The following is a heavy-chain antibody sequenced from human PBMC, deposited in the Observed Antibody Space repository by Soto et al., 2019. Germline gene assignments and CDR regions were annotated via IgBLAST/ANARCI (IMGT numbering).Heavy chain of an antibody. CDR1: GFTFSSYW. V-gene: IGHV3-7*01. CDR3: ARVRGYDILTGYYTGGKRFDY. D-gene: IGHD3-9*01. CDR2: IKQVGSEK. J-gene: IGHJ4*02. Sequence: EVQLVESGGGLVQPGGSLRLSCAASGFTFSSYWMSWVRQAPGKGLEWVANIKQVGSEKYYVDSVKGRFTISRDNAKNSLYLQMNSLRAEDTAVYYCARVRGYDILTGYYTGGKRFDYWGQGTLVTVSS.